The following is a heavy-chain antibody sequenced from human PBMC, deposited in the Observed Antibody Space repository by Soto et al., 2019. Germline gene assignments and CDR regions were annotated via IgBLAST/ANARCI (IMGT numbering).Heavy chain of an antibody. CDR3: AKICLGGVAFDI. CDR2: ISYDGSNK. CDR1: GFTFSSYG. V-gene: IGHV3-30*18. J-gene: IGHJ3*02. D-gene: IGHD3-10*01. Sequence: PGGSLRLSCAASGFTFSSYGMHWVRQAPGKGLEWVAVISYDGSNKYYADSVKGRFTISRDNSKNTLYLQMNSLRAEDTAVYYCAKICLGGVAFDIWGQGTMVTVSS.